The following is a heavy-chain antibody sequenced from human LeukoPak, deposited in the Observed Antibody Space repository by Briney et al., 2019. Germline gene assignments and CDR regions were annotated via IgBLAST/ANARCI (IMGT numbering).Heavy chain of an antibody. Sequence: GGSLRLSCAASGFTFSSYWMSWVRQAPGKGLEGVANIKQDGSEKYYVDSVKGRFTISRDNAKNSLYLQMNSLRAEDTAVYYCARDYRYSSSRESGFDYWGQGTLVTVSS. CDR3: ARDYRYSSSRESGFDY. J-gene: IGHJ4*02. CDR2: IKQDGSEK. V-gene: IGHV3-7*01. D-gene: IGHD6-6*01. CDR1: GFTFSSYW.